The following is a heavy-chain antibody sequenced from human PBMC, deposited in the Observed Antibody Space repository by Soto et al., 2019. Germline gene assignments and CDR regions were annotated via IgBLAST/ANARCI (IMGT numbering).Heavy chain of an antibody. D-gene: IGHD4-17*01. J-gene: IGHJ6*02. Sequence: SETLSLTCTVSGGSISSYYWSCIRQPPGKGLEWIGYIYYSGSTNYNPSLKSRVTISVDRSKNQFSLKLSSVTAADTAVYYCARAHYGDYGYGMDVWGQGTTVTVSS. CDR3: ARAHYGDYGYGMDV. V-gene: IGHV4-59*12. CDR1: GGSISSYY. CDR2: IYYSGST.